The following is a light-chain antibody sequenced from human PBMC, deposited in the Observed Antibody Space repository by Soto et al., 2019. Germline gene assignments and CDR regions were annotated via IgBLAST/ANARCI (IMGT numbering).Light chain of an antibody. CDR2: AAS. CDR3: QPSYITPWT. Sequence: ESQKTESPSALAASVRDRVTITWRASQSISSYLNWYQQKPGKAPKLLIYAASTLQSGVPSGFSGSGSGTDFTLTIRSLPPEDFATYYCQPSYITPWTFGQGTKVDVK. CDR1: QSISSY. J-gene: IGKJ1*01. V-gene: IGKV1-39*01.